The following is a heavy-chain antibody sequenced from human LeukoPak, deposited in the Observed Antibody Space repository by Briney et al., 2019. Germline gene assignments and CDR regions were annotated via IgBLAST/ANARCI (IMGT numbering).Heavy chain of an antibody. CDR3: ARHNYYDSSGDKPPLDY. CDR2: IDPSDSYT. Sequence: PGESLKISCKGSGYSFTSYWISWVRQMLGKGLEWMGRIDPSDSYTNYSPSFQGHVTISADKSISTAYLQWSSLKASDTAMYYCARHNYYDSSGDKPPLDYWGQGTLVTVSS. CDR1: GYSFTSYW. V-gene: IGHV5-10-1*01. D-gene: IGHD3-22*01. J-gene: IGHJ4*02.